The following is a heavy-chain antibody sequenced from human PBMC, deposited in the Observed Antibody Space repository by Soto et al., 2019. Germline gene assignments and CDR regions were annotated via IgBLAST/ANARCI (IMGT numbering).Heavy chain of an antibody. D-gene: IGHD6-19*01. J-gene: IGHJ6*02. CDR2: IIPIFGTA. Sequence: QVQLVQSGAEVKTPGSSVKVSCKASGGTFSSYAISWVRQAPGQGLEWMGGIIPIFGTANYAQKFQGRVTITADESTSTGYMELSSLRSEDTAVYYCARDGSGCGGYYYGMDVWGQGTTVTVSS. V-gene: IGHV1-69*01. CDR3: ARDGSGCGGYYYGMDV. CDR1: GGTFSSYA.